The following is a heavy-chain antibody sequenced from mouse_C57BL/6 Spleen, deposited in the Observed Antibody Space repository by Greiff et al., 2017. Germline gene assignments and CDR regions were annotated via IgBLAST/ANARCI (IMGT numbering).Heavy chain of an antibody. CDR3: AASMMVTRFAY. D-gene: IGHD2-3*01. CDR1: GYTFTSYW. CDR2: IDPSDSYT. V-gene: IGHV1-50*01. Sequence: QVQLQQPGAELVKPGASVKLSCKASGYTFTSYWMQWVKQRPGQGLEWIGEIDPSDSYTNYNQKFKGKATLTVDTSSSTAYMQLSSLTSEDSAVYYCAASMMVTRFAYWGQGTLVTVSA. J-gene: IGHJ3*01.